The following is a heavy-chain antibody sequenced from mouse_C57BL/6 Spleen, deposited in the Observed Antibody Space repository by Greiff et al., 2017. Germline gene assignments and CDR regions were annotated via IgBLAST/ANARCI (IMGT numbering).Heavy chain of an antibody. Sequence: QVQLQQSGAELVRPGASVKLSCKASGYTFADYYINWVKQRPGPGLEWIARIYPGSGNTYYNEKFKGKATLTAEKSSSTAYMQLSSLTSEDSAVYFCARSYYSNYVGAMDYWGQGTSVTVSS. V-gene: IGHV1-76*01. D-gene: IGHD2-5*01. J-gene: IGHJ4*01. CDR2: IYPGSGNT. CDR1: GYTFADYY. CDR3: ARSYYSNYVGAMDY.